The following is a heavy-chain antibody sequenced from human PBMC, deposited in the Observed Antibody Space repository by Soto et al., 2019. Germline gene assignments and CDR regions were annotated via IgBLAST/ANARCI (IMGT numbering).Heavy chain of an antibody. CDR1: GYTFTSYG. CDR2: ISAYNGNT. J-gene: IGHJ4*02. CDR3: ARDSDTYYYGSGSYLPDY. D-gene: IGHD3-10*01. Sequence: QVKLVQSGAGVKKPGASGKVSCKASGYTFTSYGISWVRQPPGQGLEWMGWISAYNGNTNYAQKLQGRVTMTTDTSTSTAYMELRSLRSDDTAVYYCARDSDTYYYGSGSYLPDYWGQGTLVTVSS. V-gene: IGHV1-18*01.